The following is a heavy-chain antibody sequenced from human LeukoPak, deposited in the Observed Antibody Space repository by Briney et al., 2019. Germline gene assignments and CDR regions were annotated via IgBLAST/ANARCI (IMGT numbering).Heavy chain of an antibody. J-gene: IGHJ4*02. V-gene: IGHV3-23*01. Sequence: GGSLRLSCAASGFTFSSYGMHWVRQAPGKGLEWVSAISGSGGSTYYADSVKGRFTISRDNSKNTLYLQMNSLRAEDTAVYYCAKDRKWEPIFDYWGQGTLVTVSS. CDR1: GFTFSSYG. D-gene: IGHD1-26*01. CDR3: AKDRKWEPIFDY. CDR2: ISGSGGST.